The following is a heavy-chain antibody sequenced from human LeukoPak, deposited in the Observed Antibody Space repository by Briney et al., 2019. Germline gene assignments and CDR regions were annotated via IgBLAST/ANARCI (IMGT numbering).Heavy chain of an antibody. CDR1: GFTFSSYG. V-gene: IGHV3-30*18. D-gene: IGHD3-22*01. Sequence: GGSLRLSCAASGFTFSSYGMHWVRQAPGKGLEWVAVISYDGSNKYYADSVKGRFTISRDNSKNTLYLQMNSLRAEDTAVYYCANHMISYDGNAFDIWGQGTMVTVSS. CDR2: ISYDGSNK. CDR3: ANHMISYDGNAFDI. J-gene: IGHJ3*02.